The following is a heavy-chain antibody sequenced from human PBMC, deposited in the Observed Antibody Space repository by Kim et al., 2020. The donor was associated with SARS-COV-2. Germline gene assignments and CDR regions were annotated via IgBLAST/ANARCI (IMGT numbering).Heavy chain of an antibody. D-gene: IGHD3-10*01. CDR3: ARNSGINAIDI. V-gene: IGHV3-30*01. J-gene: IGHJ3*02. CDR2: K. Sequence: KYYADSVKCRFTTSRDNTKRTLYLQMTGLGAEDTAVCCCARNSGINAIDIWGQGTMVTVSS.